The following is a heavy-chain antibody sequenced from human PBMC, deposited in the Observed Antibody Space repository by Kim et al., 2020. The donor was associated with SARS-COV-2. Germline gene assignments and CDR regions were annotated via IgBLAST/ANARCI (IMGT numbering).Heavy chain of an antibody. CDR1: GFTFSSYA. V-gene: IGHV3-23*01. D-gene: IGHD3-22*01. CDR3: AKPDFDHYYDSSGYYSGHFDY. CDR2: ISGSGGST. Sequence: GGSLRLSCAASGFTFSSYAMSWVRQAPGKGLEWVSAISGSGGSTYYADSVKGRFTISRDNSKNTLYLQMNSLRAEDTAVYYCAKPDFDHYYDSSGYYSGHFDYWGQGTLVTVSS. J-gene: IGHJ4*02.